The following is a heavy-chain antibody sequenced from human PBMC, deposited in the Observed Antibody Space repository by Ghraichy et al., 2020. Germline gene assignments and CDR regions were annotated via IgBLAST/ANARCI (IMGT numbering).Heavy chain of an antibody. Sequence: GESLNISCAASGFTFSSYAMSWVRQAPGKGLEWVSAISGSGGSTYYADSVKGRFTISRDNSKNTLYLQMNSLRAEDTAVYYCAKPRREYSRDAFDIWGQGTMVTVSS. CDR2: ISGSGGST. D-gene: IGHD6-6*01. CDR3: AKPRREYSRDAFDI. V-gene: IGHV3-23*01. CDR1: GFTFSSYA. J-gene: IGHJ3*02.